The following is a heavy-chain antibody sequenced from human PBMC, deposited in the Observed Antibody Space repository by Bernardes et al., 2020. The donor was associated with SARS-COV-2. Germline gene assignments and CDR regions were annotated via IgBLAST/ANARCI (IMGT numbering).Heavy chain of an antibody. V-gene: IGHV3-23*01. CDR3: AKLERELLRPAQYYGMDV. J-gene: IGHJ6*02. Sequence: GGSLRLSCAASGFTFSSYAMSWVRQAPGKGLEWVSAISGSGGSTYYADSVKGRFTISRDNSKNTLYLQMNSLRAEDTAVYYCAKLERELLRPAQYYGMDVWGQGTTVTVSS. D-gene: IGHD1-26*01. CDR1: GFTFSSYA. CDR2: ISGSGGST.